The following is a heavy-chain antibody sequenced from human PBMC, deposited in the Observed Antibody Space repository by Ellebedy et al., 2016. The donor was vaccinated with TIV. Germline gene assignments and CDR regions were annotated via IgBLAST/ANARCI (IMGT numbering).Heavy chain of an antibody. CDR2: IKQDGSET. CDR3: ARGLGVWFFDL. J-gene: IGHJ2*01. CDR1: GFTFSSYW. V-gene: IGHV3-7*01. D-gene: IGHD3-10*01. Sequence: GGSLRLXCAASGFTFSSYWMSWVRQAPGKGLEWVANIKQDGSETYYVDSVKGRFTISRDNSKSTLFLQINSLRVEDTAVYYCARGLGVWFFDLWGRGTLVTVSS.